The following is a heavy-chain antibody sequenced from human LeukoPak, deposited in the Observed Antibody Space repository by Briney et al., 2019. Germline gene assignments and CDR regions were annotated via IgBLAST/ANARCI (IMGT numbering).Heavy chain of an antibody. J-gene: IGHJ4*02. V-gene: IGHV3-7*04. D-gene: IGHD6-13*01. CDR2: IKQDGSEK. CDR3: ARAAGYSSSWYDY. CDR1: GFTFSSCW. Sequence: GGSLRLSCAASGFTFSSCWMSWVRQAPGKGLEWVANIKQDGSEKYYVDSVKGRFTISRDNAKNSLYLQMNSLRAEDTAVYYCARAAGYSSSWYDYWGQGTLVTVSS.